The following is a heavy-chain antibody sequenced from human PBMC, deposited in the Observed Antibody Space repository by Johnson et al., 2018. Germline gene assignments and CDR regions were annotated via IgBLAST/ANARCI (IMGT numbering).Heavy chain of an antibody. CDR1: GFTVSSNY. D-gene: IGHD4-17*01. J-gene: IGHJ3*02. CDR2: IYSGGST. CDR3: ARDDYGWTGAFDI. V-gene: IGHV3-66*03. Sequence: VQLVESGGGLIQPGGSLRLSCAASGFTVSSNYMSWVRQAPGKGLEWVSVIYSGGSTYYADSVKGRFTISRDNSKNTLYLQMNSLRAEDTAVYYCARDDYGWTGAFDIWGQGTMVTVSS.